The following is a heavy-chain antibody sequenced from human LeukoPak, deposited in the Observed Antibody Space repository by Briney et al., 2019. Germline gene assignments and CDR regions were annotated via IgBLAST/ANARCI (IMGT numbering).Heavy chain of an antibody. CDR1: GFTFSDYF. CDR3: VRGGERTGNSYFDL. V-gene: IGHV3-11*04. J-gene: IGHJ2*01. Sequence: PGGSLRLSCAASGFTFSDYFMSWIRQPPGKGLEWITYSSGSGTAYSYAASVKGRFTISRDNAKNSLFLQMDSLRADDTALYYCVRGGERTGNSYFDLWGRGTLVTVSS. CDR2: SSGSGTAY. D-gene: IGHD2-8*02.